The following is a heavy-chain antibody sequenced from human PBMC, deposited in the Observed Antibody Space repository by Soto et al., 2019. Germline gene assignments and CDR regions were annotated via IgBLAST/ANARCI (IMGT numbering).Heavy chain of an antibody. V-gene: IGHV1-69*01. CDR1: GGTFSSYR. D-gene: IGHD6-13*01. J-gene: IGHJ4*02. CDR3: VGGSGAKVSSS. CDR2: IVPIYRTA. Sequence: QVQLVQSGAEVKKPGSSVKVSCKASGGTFSSYRINWVRQAPGQGLEWVGGIVPIYRTADYAQKFQGRVTITADASARTSYMELRSLKSEDTAVYYCVGGSGAKVSSSWGQGTLVTVSS.